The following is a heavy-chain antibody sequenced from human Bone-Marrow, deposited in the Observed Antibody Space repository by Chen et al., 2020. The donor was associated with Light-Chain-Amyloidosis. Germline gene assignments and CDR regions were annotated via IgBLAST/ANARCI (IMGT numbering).Heavy chain of an antibody. CDR1: GFTFSSYE. CDR2: ISSSGSTI. V-gene: IGHV3-48*03. D-gene: IGHD6-13*01. Sequence: VQLVESGGGWVQPGGSLRVSCAASGFTFSSYEMNWVRQAPGKGLEWVSYISSSGSTIYYADSVKGRFTISRDNAKNSLYLQMNSLRAEDTAVYYCARGPIAAAFVGYFDYWGQGTLVTVSS. CDR3: ARGPIAAAFVGYFDY. J-gene: IGHJ4*02.